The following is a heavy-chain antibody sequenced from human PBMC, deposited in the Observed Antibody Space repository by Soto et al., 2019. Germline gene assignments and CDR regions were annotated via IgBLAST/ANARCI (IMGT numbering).Heavy chain of an antibody. J-gene: IGHJ6*02. CDR1: GGSTSSCGLY. CDR2: IYYSGIS. Sequence: PSETLSLTCAVSGGSTSSCGLYWSWIRQHPGKGLEWSGYIYYSGISYYNPSLNSRVSISLDKSRNQFSMTLNSVTAAETAVYYCASNGYTYGIDVWGQGATVTVSS. CDR3: ASNGYTYGIDV. V-gene: IGHV4-31*11. D-gene: IGHD5-18*01.